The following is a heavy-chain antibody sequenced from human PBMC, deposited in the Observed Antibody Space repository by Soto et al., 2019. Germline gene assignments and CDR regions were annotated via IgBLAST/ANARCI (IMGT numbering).Heavy chain of an antibody. V-gene: IGHV3-7*01. J-gene: IGHJ4*02. CDR2: INQDGSDK. D-gene: IGHD1-20*01. CDR1: GVMFRNFW. Sequence: GGSLRLSCAASGVMFRNFWMGWVRQPPGKGLEWVVNINQDGSDKYYVDSVRGRFTISRDNAKNSVDLQMDSLRAEDTAVYYWARAGYNWNPFDRGGKGTLFTVSS. CDR3: ARAGYNWNPFDR.